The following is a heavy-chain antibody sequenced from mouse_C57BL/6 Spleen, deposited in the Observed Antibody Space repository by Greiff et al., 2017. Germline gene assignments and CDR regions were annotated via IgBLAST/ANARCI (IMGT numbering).Heavy chain of an antibody. CDR1: GFTFSSYA. CDR2: ISDGGSYT. V-gene: IGHV5-4*01. J-gene: IGHJ1*03. CDR3: ARNYDYDRYFDV. D-gene: IGHD2-4*01. Sequence: EVQLVESGGGLVKPGGSLKLSRAASGFTFSSYAMSWVRQTPEKRLEWVATISDGGSYTYYPDNVKGRFTISRDNAKNNLYLQMSHLKSEDTAMYYCARNYDYDRYFDVWGTGTTVTVSS.